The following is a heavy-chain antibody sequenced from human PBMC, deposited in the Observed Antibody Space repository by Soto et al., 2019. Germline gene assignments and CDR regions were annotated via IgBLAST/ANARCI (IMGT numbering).Heavy chain of an antibody. CDR2: TYYRSKWYN. D-gene: IGHD3-3*01. J-gene: IGHJ6*02. Sequence: SQTLSLTCAISGDSVSSNSAAWNWIRQSPSRGLEWLGRTYYRSKWYNDYAVSVKSRITINPDTSKNQFSLQLNSVTPEDTAVYYCAREYSYYDFWSGTPTYYGMDVWGQGTTVTSP. CDR1: GDSVSSNSAA. CDR3: AREYSYYDFWSGTPTYYGMDV. V-gene: IGHV6-1*01.